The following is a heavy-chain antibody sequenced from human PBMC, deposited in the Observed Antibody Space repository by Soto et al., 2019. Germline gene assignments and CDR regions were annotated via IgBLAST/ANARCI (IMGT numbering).Heavy chain of an antibody. J-gene: IGHJ4*02. CDR2: IQQDGSEK. CDR1: GFTFSSYC. D-gene: IGHD3-3*01. CDR3: ARDKYDFWSGYKGFDY. V-gene: IGHV3-7*05. Sequence: VGSLRLSCAASGFTFSSYCMSWVRQAPGKGLEWVANIQQDGSEKYYVDSVKGRFTISRDNAKNSLYLQMNGLRAEDTAVYYCARDKYDFWSGYKGFDYWGQGTLVTVSS.